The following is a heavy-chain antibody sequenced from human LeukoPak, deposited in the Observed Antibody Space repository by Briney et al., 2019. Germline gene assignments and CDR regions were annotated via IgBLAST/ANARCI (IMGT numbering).Heavy chain of an antibody. Sequence: GESLKISCKGSGYSFTSYGISWVRQAPGQGFEWMGWISAYNGNTNYAQKLQGRVTMTTDTSTSTAYMELRSLRSDDTAVYYCAREGTHVPFDYWGQGTLVTVSS. D-gene: IGHD1-1*01. J-gene: IGHJ4*02. V-gene: IGHV1-18*04. CDR1: GYSFTSYG. CDR2: ISAYNGNT. CDR3: AREGTHVPFDY.